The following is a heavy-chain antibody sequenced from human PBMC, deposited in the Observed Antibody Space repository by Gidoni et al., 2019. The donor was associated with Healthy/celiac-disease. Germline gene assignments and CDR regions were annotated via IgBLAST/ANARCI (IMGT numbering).Heavy chain of an antibody. CDR1: GGSISSYY. V-gene: IGHV4-59*01. D-gene: IGHD3-10*01. Sequence: QVQLQESGPGLVKPSETLSLTCTVSGGSISSYYWSWIRQPPGKGLEWIGYNYYSGSTNYNPSLKSRVTISVDTSKNQFSLKLSSVTAADTAVYYCARDYHGSGLDVWGQGTTVTVSS. CDR2: NYYSGST. CDR3: ARDYHGSGLDV. J-gene: IGHJ6*02.